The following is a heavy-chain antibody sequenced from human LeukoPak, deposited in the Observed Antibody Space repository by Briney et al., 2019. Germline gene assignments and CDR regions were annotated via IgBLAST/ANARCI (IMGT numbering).Heavy chain of an antibody. Sequence: GGSLRLSCAASGFTFRAYTMNWVRQAPGKGLEWVSGIYGSGEGQTFYADSVRGRFTISGDDSRNLVFLHMDSLRVEDTALYYCAKDVKSDGVWDIDHWGQGTLVTVSS. J-gene: IGHJ4*02. D-gene: IGHD4-17*01. CDR1: GFTFRAYT. CDR3: AKDVKSDGVWDIDH. CDR2: IYGSGEGQT. V-gene: IGHV3-23*01.